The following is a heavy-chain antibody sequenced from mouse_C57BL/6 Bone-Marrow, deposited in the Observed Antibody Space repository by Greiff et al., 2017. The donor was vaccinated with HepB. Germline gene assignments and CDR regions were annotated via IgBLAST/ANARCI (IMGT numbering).Heavy chain of an antibody. D-gene: IGHD1-1*01. J-gene: IGHJ2*01. V-gene: IGHV7-3*01. CDR3: ARHYGSRRYFDY. CDR2: IRNKANGYTT. Sequence: EVMLVESGGGLVQPGGSLSLSCAASGFTFTDYYMSWVRQPPGKALEWLGFIRNKANGYTTEYSASVKGRFTISRDNSQSILYLQMNALRAEDSATYYCARHYGSRRYFDYWGQGTTLTVSS. CDR1: GFTFTDYY.